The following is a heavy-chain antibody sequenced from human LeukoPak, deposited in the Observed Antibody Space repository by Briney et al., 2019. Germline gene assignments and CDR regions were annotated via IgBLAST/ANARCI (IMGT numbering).Heavy chain of an antibody. CDR1: GGSFSGYY. CDR3: ARRPGGRYYGSGTIDY. CDR2: INHSGST. D-gene: IGHD3-10*01. V-gene: IGHV4-34*01. J-gene: IGHJ4*02. Sequence: SETLSLTCAVYGGSFSGYYWSWIRQPPGKGLEWIGEINHSGSTNYNPSLKSRVTISVDTSKNQFSLKLSSVTAADTAVYYCARRPGGRYYGSGTIDYWGQGTLVTVSS.